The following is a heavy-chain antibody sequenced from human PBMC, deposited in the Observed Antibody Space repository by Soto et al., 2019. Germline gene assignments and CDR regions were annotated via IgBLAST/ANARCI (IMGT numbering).Heavy chain of an antibody. CDR2: IDWDDDK. CDR3: ARMGQDGDYFDY. CDR1: GFSLSTSGMC. V-gene: IGHV2-70*11. J-gene: IGHJ4*02. D-gene: IGHD3-10*01. Sequence: GSGPTLVNPTQTLTLTCTFSGFSLSTSGMCVSWIRQPPGKALEWLARIDWDDDKYYSTSLKTRLTISKDTSKNQVVLTMTNMDPVDTATYYCARMGQDGDYFDYWGQGTLVTVSS.